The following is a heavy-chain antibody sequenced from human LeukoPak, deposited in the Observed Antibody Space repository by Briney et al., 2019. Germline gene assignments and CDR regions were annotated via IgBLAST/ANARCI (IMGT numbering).Heavy chain of an antibody. Sequence: PSETLSLTCTVSGGPISSSTYYWGWIRQPPGKGLEWIGSIYYSGSTYYNPSLKSRVTISVDTSKNQFSLELSSVTAADTAVYYCARSPISLPQFDPWGQGTLVTVSS. J-gene: IGHJ5*02. V-gene: IGHV4-39*07. CDR1: GGPISSSTYY. CDR2: IYYSGST. CDR3: ARSPISLPQFDP.